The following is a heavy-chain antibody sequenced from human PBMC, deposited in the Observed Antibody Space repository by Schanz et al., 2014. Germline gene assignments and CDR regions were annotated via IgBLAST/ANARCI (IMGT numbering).Heavy chain of an antibody. CDR2: IWYDGSNK. Sequence: VKLVESGGGLVQPGGSLRLSCAASGFTFSDHFMDWVRQAPGKGLEWVAIIWYDGSNKYYADSVKGRFTISRDNSKNTLFLQMSSLRAEDTAVYYCARDGDFDYWGQGTLVIVSS. V-gene: IGHV3-33*08. CDR3: ARDGDFDY. J-gene: IGHJ4*02. CDR1: GFTFSDHF.